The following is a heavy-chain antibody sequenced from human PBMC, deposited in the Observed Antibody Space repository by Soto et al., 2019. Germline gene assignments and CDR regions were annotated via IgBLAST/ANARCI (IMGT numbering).Heavy chain of an antibody. D-gene: IGHD3-3*01. V-gene: IGHV1-2*04. Sequence: QVQLVQSGTEVKKPGASVKVSCKTSGYSFTAFYLHWVRQAPGQGLEWMGWINSNTGVTKYAQKFQDCVDTKRDPSINTAYLELAGLKSDYTALYYCARAHFDMSGYYDDLDGGQGTLVIVSS. CDR3: ARAHFDMSGYYDDLD. CDR1: GYSFTAFY. J-gene: IGHJ4*02. CDR2: INSNTGVT.